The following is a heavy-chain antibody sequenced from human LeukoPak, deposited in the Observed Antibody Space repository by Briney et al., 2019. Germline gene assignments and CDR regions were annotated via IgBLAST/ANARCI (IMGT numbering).Heavy chain of an antibody. J-gene: IGHJ3*02. CDR1: GYTFTSYG. Sequence: ASVKVSCKASGYTFTSYGISWVRQAPGQGLEWMGWMNPNSGNTGYAQKFQGRVTMTRNTSISTAYMELSSLRSEDTAVYYCARESSYGPNDAFDIWGQGTMVTVSS. CDR2: MNPNSGNT. D-gene: IGHD5-18*01. CDR3: ARESSYGPNDAFDI. V-gene: IGHV1-8*02.